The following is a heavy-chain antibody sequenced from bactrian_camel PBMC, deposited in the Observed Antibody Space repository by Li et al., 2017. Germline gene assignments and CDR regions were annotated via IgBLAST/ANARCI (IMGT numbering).Heavy chain of an antibody. CDR1: GDIYSDYC. D-gene: IGHD6*01. V-gene: IGHV3S31*01. CDR3: AAEDYCGGSWNLAENYLY. CDR2: ISRGGAGT. Sequence: DVQLVESGGGSVQAGGSLRLSCAASGDIYSDYCMGWFRQAPSKEREGVARISRGGAGTKYADSVQGRFSISRDNVKNTLLLQMDNLKPEDTAMYYCAAEDYCGGSWNLAENYLYWGRGTQVTVS. J-gene: IGHJ4*01.